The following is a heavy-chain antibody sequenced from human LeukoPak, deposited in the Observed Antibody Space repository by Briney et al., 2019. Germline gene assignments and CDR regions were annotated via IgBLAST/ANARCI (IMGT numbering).Heavy chain of an antibody. J-gene: IGHJ4*02. CDR1: GFSLSSHV. D-gene: IGHD5-24*01. CDR2: IGGSGDST. CDR3: TRDPFDY. V-gene: IGHV3-23*01. Sequence: PGESLRQSCGAPGFSLSSHVMDWVRQAPGKGMEWISLIGGSGDSTYYADSVKGRFAISRDNSKNTLYLQMNSLRAEDTGVYYCTRDPFDYWGQGTLVTVSS.